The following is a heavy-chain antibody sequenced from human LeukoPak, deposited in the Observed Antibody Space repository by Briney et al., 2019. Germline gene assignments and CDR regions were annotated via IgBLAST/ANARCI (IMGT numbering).Heavy chain of an antibody. Sequence: SETLSLTCTVTGGAISSHYWSWIRQPPGKGLAWIGYIYYSGSTNYNPSLKCRVTISVDTSKNQFSLKLSSVTAADTAVYYCARDNDAFDIWGQGTMVTVSS. CDR1: GGAISSHY. CDR3: ARDNDAFDI. J-gene: IGHJ3*02. V-gene: IGHV4-59*11. CDR2: IYYSGST.